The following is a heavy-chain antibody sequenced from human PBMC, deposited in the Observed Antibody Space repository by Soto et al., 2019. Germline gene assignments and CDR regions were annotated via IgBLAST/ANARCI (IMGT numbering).Heavy chain of an antibody. Sequence: ASVKVSCKASGYTFTSYYMHWVRQAPGQGLEWMGIINPSGGSTSYAQKFQGRVTMTRDTSTSTVYMELSSLRSEDTAVYYCARGGPLTGFASFFDYWGQGTLVTSPQ. CDR1: GYTFTSYY. J-gene: IGHJ4*02. CDR3: ARGGPLTGFASFFDY. CDR2: INPSGGST. V-gene: IGHV1-46*03. D-gene: IGHD3-9*01.